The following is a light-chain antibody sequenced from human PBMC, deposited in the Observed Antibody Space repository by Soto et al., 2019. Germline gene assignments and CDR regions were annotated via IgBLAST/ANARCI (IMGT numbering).Light chain of an antibody. Sequence: QAVVTQPPSVSGAPGQRVTISCTGSSSNIGAGYDVHWYQQLPGTAPKLLIYGNTNRPSGVPDRFSGSKSGTSASLAITGLQAEEEADYYCQSYDSSLSLFGGGTKLTVL. V-gene: IGLV1-40*01. CDR2: GNT. CDR3: QSYDSSLSL. J-gene: IGLJ2*01. CDR1: SSNIGAGYD.